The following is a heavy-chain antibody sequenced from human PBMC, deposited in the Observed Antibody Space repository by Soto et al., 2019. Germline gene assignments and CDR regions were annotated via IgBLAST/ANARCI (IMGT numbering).Heavy chain of an antibody. V-gene: IGHV1-69*01. CDR2: IILIFGTA. D-gene: IGHD6-13*01. CDR1: GGTFSSYA. Sequence: QVQLVQSGAEVQKPGSSVKVSCKASGGTFSSYAISWVRQAPGQGLEWMGGIILIFGTANYAQKFQGRVTIATDEDTITAYMELISLRTEDTAVYYCARADGSSWYPPYFHYWGQETLVTVSS. J-gene: IGHJ4*02. CDR3: ARADGSSWYPPYFHY.